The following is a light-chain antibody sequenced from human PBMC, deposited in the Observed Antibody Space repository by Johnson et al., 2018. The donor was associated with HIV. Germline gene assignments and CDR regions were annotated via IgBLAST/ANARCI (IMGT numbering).Light chain of an antibody. CDR2: DSD. V-gene: IGLV1-51*01. CDR1: SSNIGSNY. CDR3: GTWDSNLSAYV. J-gene: IGLJ1*01. Sequence: QSVLTQPPSVSAAPGQKVTISCSGSSSNIGSNYVSWYQQLPGTAPKLLIYDSDKRPSGIPDRFSGSKSGTSATLGITGLQTGDEADYYCGTWDSNLSAYVFGTGTKVTVL.